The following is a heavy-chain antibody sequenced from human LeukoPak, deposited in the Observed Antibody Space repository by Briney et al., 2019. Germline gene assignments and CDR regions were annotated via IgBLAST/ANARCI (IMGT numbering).Heavy chain of an antibody. Sequence: ASVKVSCKASGYTFTGYYMHWVRQAPGQGLEWMGWINPNSGGTNYAQKFQGRVTMTGDTSISTAYMELSRLRSDDTAVYYCARDGGEWVEAFDIWGQGTMVTVSS. J-gene: IGHJ3*02. CDR2: INPNSGGT. CDR3: ARDGGEWVEAFDI. D-gene: IGHD2-15*01. CDR1: GYTFTGYY. V-gene: IGHV1-2*02.